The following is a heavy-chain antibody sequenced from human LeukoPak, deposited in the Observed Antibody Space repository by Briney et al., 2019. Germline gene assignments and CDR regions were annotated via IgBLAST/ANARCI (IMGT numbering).Heavy chain of an antibody. CDR1: GFTVSGNY. D-gene: IGHD2/OR15-2a*01. V-gene: IGHV3-11*06. J-gene: IGHJ4*02. CDR3: ARDRGVGTTSRHFDY. CDR2: ISSSSGST. Sequence: GGSLRLSCAASGFTVSGNYMSWIHQAPGKGLEWVSYISSSSGSTNYADSVKGRFTISRDNAKNSLYLQMNSLRAEDTAVYYCARDRGVGTTSRHFDYWGQGTLVTVSS.